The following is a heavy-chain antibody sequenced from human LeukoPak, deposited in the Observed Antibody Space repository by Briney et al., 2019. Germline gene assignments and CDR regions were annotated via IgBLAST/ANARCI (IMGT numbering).Heavy chain of an antibody. CDR2: ISNSGSTI. V-gene: IGHV3-11*04. D-gene: IGHD2-15*01. CDR3: AREAPSCSGGSCYPPHYYFDY. J-gene: IGHJ4*02. CDR1: GFTFSDYY. Sequence: GGSLRLSCAASGFTFSDYYMSWIRQAPGKGLEWVSYISNSGSTIYYADSVKGRFTISRDNAKNSLYLQMNSLRAEDTAVYYCAREAPSCSGGSCYPPHYYFDYWGQGTLVTVSS.